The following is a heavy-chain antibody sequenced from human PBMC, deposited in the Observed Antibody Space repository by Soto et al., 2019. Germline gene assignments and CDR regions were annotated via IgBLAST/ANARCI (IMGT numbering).Heavy chain of an antibody. CDR1: GFTFSGCA. Sequence: EVQLVESGGGLVQPGGSLKLSCAASGFTFSGCATHWLPEAWGRGLEGFGRIRRKANSYATAYAASVKGRFTISRDDSKNTAYLQMNSLKTEDTAVYYCTSSALIDYYYYYGMDVWGQGTTVTVSS. V-gene: IGHV3-73*02. D-gene: IGHD3-22*01. CDR2: IRRKANSYAT. CDR3: TSSALIDYYYYYGMDV. J-gene: IGHJ6*02.